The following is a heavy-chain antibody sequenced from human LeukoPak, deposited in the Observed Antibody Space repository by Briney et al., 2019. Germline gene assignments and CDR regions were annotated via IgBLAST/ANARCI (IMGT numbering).Heavy chain of an antibody. CDR1: GYTFTSYD. Sequence: GASVKVSRKASGYTFTSYDINWVRQATGQGLEWMGWMNPNSGNTGYAQKFQGRVTMTRNTSISTAYMELSSLRSEDTAVYYCARHGYSSSWYRRYYFDYWGQGTLVTVSS. CDR2: MNPNSGNT. J-gene: IGHJ4*02. CDR3: ARHGYSSSWYRRYYFDY. V-gene: IGHV1-8*01. D-gene: IGHD6-13*01.